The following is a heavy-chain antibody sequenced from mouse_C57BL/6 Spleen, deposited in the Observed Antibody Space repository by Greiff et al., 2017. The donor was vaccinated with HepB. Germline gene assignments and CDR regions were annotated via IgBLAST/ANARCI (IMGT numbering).Heavy chain of an antibody. CDR2: INPSNGGT. V-gene: IGHV1-53*01. CDR3: ARRTTVAWDYFDY. Sequence: VQLQQSGTELVKPGASVKLSCKASGYTFTSYWMHWVKQRPGQGLEWIGNINPSNGGTNYNEKFKSKATLTVDKSSSTAYMHLSSLTSEDSAVYYCARRTTVAWDYFDYWGQGTTLTVSS. J-gene: IGHJ2*01. D-gene: IGHD1-1*01. CDR1: GYTFTSYW.